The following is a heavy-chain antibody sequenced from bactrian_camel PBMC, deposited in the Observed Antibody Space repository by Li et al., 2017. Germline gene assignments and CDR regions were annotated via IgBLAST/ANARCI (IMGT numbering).Heavy chain of an antibody. J-gene: IGHJ4*01. Sequence: HVQLVESGGGSVQAGGSLELSCAASGYPSSRLRMGWFRQAPGKEREGVAAIDAGGGTRYADSVKGRFTISRDDSKDTLYLQMGNLKIEDTAVYYCALGSSRQATMTARGQGTQVTVS. D-gene: IGHD3*01. CDR1: GYPSSRLR. V-gene: IGHV3S53*01. CDR2: IDAGGGT.